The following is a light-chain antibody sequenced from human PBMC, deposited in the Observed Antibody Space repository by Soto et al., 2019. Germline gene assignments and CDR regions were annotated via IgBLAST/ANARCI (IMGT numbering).Light chain of an antibody. V-gene: IGKV3-11*01. Sequence: DIVLTQSPATLSLSPGERASLSCRASQSVGTSLAWYQQRPGQAPRLLLSAASTRATGIPARFSGSGAGTDFTLTISGRQPEDVAVYYCQQRANWPPRDTFGPGTKLEIK. CDR2: AAS. J-gene: IGKJ2*01. CDR3: QQRANWPPRDT. CDR1: QSVGTS.